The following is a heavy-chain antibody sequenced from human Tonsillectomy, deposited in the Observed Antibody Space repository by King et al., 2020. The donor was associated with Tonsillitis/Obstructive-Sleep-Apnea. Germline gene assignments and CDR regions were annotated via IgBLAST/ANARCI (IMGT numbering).Heavy chain of an antibody. CDR3: AGDLNSYGRIAVAGPLIY. CDR2: VYHNGST. CDR1: GDSTTNDNW. D-gene: IGHD6-19*01. J-gene: IGHJ4*02. V-gene: IGHV4-4*02. Sequence: QLQESGPGLVRPSETLSLTCVVSGDSTTNDNWWHWIRQPPGKGLEWIGEVYHNGSTKYNPSLENRVVMSVDTSKNQISLKMTSVTAADAAVYYCAGDLNSYGRIAVAGPLIYWGQGTLVSVSS.